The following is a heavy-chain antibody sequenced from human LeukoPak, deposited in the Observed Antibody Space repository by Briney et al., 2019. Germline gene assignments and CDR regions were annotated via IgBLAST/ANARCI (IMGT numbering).Heavy chain of an antibody. V-gene: IGHV4-59*12. CDR2: IYYSGST. Sequence: NPSETLPLTCTVSGGSISSYYWSWIRQPPGKGLEWIGYIYYSGSTNYNPSLKSRVTISVDTSKNQFSLKLSSVTAADTAVYYCARATTVGYCSSTSCRRYYFDYWGQGTLVTVSS. D-gene: IGHD2-2*01. CDR1: GGSISSYY. CDR3: ARATTVGYCSSTSCRRYYFDY. J-gene: IGHJ4*02.